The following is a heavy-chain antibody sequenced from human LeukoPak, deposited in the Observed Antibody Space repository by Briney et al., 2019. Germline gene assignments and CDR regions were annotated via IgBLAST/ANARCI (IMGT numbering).Heavy chain of an antibody. D-gene: IGHD6-19*01. J-gene: IGHJ4*02. CDR3: ARVRVSSSSHPWYFDY. CDR2: IYYSGST. V-gene: IGHV4-59*01. CDR1: RGSMSSYY. Sequence: ASETLSLTCTVSRGSMSSYYWSWIRQLPGKGLEWIGYIYYSGSTNYNPSLKSRVNISVDTSKNQFSLKLTSVTAADTAVYYCARVRVSSSSHPWYFDYWGQGTLATVSS.